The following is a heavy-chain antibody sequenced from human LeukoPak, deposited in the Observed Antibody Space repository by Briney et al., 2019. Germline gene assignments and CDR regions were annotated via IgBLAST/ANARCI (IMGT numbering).Heavy chain of an antibody. Sequence: PGGTLRLSCVASGFTVSDTYMSWVRQAPGKGLECVSVFWIDGTTHHADSVKGRFTISRDSSKNTLYLQMNSLRPEDTALYYCATKYGENWGQGTLVTVSS. CDR3: ATKYGEN. CDR2: FWIDGTT. J-gene: IGHJ4*02. CDR1: GFTVSDTY. V-gene: IGHV3-66*02. D-gene: IGHD4/OR15-4a*01.